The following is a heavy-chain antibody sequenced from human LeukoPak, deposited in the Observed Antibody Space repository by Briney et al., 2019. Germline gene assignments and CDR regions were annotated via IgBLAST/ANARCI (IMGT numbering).Heavy chain of an antibody. D-gene: IGHD3-10*01. J-gene: IGHJ5*02. Sequence: PSETLSLTCTVSGGSISSYYWSWIRQPPGKGLEWIGYIYYSGSTNYNPSLKSRVTISVDTSKNQFSLKLSSVTAADTAVYYCARGYHYGSGSYPWFDPWGQGTLVTVSS. CDR1: GGSISSYY. V-gene: IGHV4-59*08. CDR3: ARGYHYGSGSYPWFDP. CDR2: IYYSGST.